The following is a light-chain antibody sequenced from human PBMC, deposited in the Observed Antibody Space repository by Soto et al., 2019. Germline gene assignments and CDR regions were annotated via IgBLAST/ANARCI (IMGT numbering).Light chain of an antibody. Sequence: QSVLTHPASVSGSPGQSITISCIETTSDFGTKKFFSWYQQQPGKAPKLIIYEGTKRPSGVSSRFSGSKSGNTASLAISGLQSEDEADYYCAAWDDSLNGPHWVFGGGTKLTVL. J-gene: IGLJ3*02. CDR1: TSDFGTKKF. V-gene: IGLV2-14*02. CDR2: EGT. CDR3: AAWDDSLNGPHWV.